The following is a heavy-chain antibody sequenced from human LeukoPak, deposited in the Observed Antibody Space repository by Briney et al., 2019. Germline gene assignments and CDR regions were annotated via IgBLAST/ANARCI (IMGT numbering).Heavy chain of an antibody. V-gene: IGHV3-21*01. Sequence: GGSLRLSCAASGFTFSSYSMNWVRQAPGKGLEWVSSISSSSNYIYYADSVKGRFTISRDNAKNSLYLQMNSLRAEDTAVYYCARDGGGSYYHLLDYWGQGTLVTVSS. J-gene: IGHJ4*02. CDR1: GFTFSSYS. CDR2: ISSSSNYI. CDR3: ARDGGGSYYHLLDY. D-gene: IGHD1-26*01.